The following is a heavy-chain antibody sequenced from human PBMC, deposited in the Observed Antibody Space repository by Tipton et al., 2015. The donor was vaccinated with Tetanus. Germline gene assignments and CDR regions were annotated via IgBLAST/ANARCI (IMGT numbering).Heavy chain of an antibody. CDR2: IYYSGST. D-gene: IGHD1-26*01. CDR1: GGSISSGDYY. J-gene: IGHJ4*02. Sequence: LRLSCTVSGGSISSGDYYWSWIRQPPGKGLEWIGYIYYSGSTYYNPSLKSRVTISVDTSKNQFSLKLSSVTAADTAVYYCARRRGVYSGSYFGYWGQGTLVTVSS. V-gene: IGHV4-30-4*01. CDR3: ARRRGVYSGSYFGY.